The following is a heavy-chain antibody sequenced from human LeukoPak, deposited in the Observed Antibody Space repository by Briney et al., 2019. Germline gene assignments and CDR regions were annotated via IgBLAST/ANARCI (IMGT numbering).Heavy chain of an antibody. CDR1: GGSISSGDYY. Sequence: SQTLSLTCTVSGGSISSGDYYWSWIRQPPGKGLEWIGYIYYSGSTYYNPSLKSRVTISVDTSKNQLSLKLSSVTAADTAVYYCARQTFWSGYPPSDYWGQGTLVTVSS. V-gene: IGHV4-30-4*08. J-gene: IGHJ4*02. D-gene: IGHD3-3*01. CDR3: ARQTFWSGYPPSDY. CDR2: IYYSGST.